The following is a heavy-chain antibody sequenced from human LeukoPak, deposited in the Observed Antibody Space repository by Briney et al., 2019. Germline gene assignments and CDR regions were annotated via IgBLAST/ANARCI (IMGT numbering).Heavy chain of an antibody. J-gene: IGHJ3*01. Sequence: GGSLRLSCAASGFTFDDYGMSWVRQTPGKWLEWVSGINWNGGSTGYGDSVKGRFTISRDNAKNSLHLQMNSLRAEDTALYYSASLVVPGAHDAFDFWGQGTMVTVSS. CDR1: GFTFDDYG. CDR3: ASLVVPGAHDAFDF. D-gene: IGHD2-2*01. V-gene: IGHV3-20*04. CDR2: INWNGGST.